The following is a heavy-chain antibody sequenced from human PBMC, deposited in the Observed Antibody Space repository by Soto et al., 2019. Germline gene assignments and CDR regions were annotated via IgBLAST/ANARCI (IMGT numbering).Heavy chain of an antibody. J-gene: IGHJ6*02. CDR1: SASISSSSYT. Sequence: QLQLQESGPGLVKPSETLSLTCTVSSASISSSSYTWGWIRQPPGKGLEWIGSIYYNGTTYYNPSLNSRVTVSVDTSKNQFSRKVTSVTAADTAVYYCARLHGYCISSSCHGHYAMDVWGQGTTVTVSS. D-gene: IGHD2-2*01. CDR3: ARLHGYCISSSCHGHYAMDV. V-gene: IGHV4-39*01. CDR2: IYYNGTT.